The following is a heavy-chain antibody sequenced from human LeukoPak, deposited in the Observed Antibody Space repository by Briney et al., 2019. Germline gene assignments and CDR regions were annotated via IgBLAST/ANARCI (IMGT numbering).Heavy chain of an antibody. CDR2: IQKDGGSK. CDR3: ARVVAAAAPSAFDI. J-gene: IGHJ3*02. Sequence: SGGSLRLSCAASGFTFSNYVMNWVRQAPGKGLEWVTFIQKDGGSKFYADSVKGRFTISRDNAKNSLYLQMNSLRAEDTAVYYCARVVAAAAPSAFDIWGQGTMVTVSS. D-gene: IGHD6-13*01. CDR1: GFTFSNYV. V-gene: IGHV3-30*02.